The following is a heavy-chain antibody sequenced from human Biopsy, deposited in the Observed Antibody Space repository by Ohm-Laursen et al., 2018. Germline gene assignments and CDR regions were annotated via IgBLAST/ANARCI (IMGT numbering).Heavy chain of an antibody. Sequence: LSLTCSVSGAPVKTSGYFWAWIRQRPGKGLEWIGYISYNERTHYNPSLTSRLAISFDTSNNRISLQLRSVSVADTAVYYCVREPKTGTAEAWYFDLWGRGSPVTVPS. D-gene: IGHD3-9*01. J-gene: IGHJ2*01. CDR2: ISYNERT. CDR3: VREPKTGTAEAWYFDL. CDR1: GAPVKTSGYF. V-gene: IGHV4-31*03.